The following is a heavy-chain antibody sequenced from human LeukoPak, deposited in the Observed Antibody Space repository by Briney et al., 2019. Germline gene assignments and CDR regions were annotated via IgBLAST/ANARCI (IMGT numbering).Heavy chain of an antibody. V-gene: IGHV3-7*01. Sequence: PGGSLRLSCAASGFTFSSYWMSWVRQAPGKGLEWVANIKQDGSEKYYVDSVKGRFTISRDNAKNSLYLQMNSLRAEDTAVYYCARDPYDSSGYSYYYYGMDVWGQGTTVTVSS. D-gene: IGHD3-22*01. CDR3: ARDPYDSSGYSYYYYGMDV. CDR1: GFTFSSYW. J-gene: IGHJ6*02. CDR2: IKQDGSEK.